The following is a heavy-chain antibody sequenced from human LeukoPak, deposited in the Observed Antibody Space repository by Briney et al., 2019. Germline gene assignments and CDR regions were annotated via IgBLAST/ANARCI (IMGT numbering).Heavy chain of an antibody. CDR1: GYTFSTYG. Sequence: ASVKVSGKTSGYTFSTYGVTWVRQAPGQGFQWMGWISGHTGNTKYAENFQGRISLTTDTSATTAYMELRSLTSDDTAVYYCARDLSSGGWTLEFDYWGQGSLVTVAS. CDR3: ARDLSSGGWTLEFDY. J-gene: IGHJ4*02. CDR2: ISGHTGNT. V-gene: IGHV1-18*01. D-gene: IGHD1-1*01.